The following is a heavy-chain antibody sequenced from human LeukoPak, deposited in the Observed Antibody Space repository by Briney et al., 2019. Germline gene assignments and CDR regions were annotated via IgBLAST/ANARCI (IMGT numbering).Heavy chain of an antibody. D-gene: IGHD1-26*01. J-gene: IGHJ4*02. CDR2: ISGSGGST. V-gene: IGHV3-23*01. Sequence: PGGSLRLSCAASGFTFSSYAMSWVRQAPGKGLEGVSAISGSGGSTYYADSVKGRFTISRDNSKNTLYLQMSSLRAEDTAVYYCVKGDDGIVGATIIWGQGTLVTVSS. CDR3: VKGDDGIVGATII. CDR1: GFTFSSYA.